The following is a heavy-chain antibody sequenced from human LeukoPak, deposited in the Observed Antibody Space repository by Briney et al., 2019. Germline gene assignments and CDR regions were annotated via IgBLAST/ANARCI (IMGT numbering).Heavy chain of an antibody. J-gene: IGHJ4*02. CDR3: AKSRYHFDY. V-gene: IGHV3-30*18. CDR2: ISYDGSNK. D-gene: IGHD3-9*01. CDR1: GFNFSSYG. Sequence: GRSLRLSCAASGFNFSSYGMHWVRQAPGKGLEWVAVISYDGSNKYYADSVKGRFTISRDNSKNTLYLQMNSLRAEDTAVYYCAKSRYHFDYWGQGTLVTVSS.